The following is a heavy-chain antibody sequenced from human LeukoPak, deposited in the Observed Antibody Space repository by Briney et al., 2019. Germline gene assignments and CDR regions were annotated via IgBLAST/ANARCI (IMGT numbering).Heavy chain of an antibody. V-gene: IGHV1-8*01. CDR2: MNPNSGNT. D-gene: IGHD1-14*01. CDR3: ARVASLNPYMDV. Sequence: ASVKVSCKASGYTFTSYDINWVRQATGQGLEWMGWMNPNSGNTGYAQKFQGRVTMTRNTSISTAYMELSSLRSEDTAVYYGARVASLNPYMDVWGKGTTVTVSS. CDR1: GYTFTSYD. J-gene: IGHJ6*03.